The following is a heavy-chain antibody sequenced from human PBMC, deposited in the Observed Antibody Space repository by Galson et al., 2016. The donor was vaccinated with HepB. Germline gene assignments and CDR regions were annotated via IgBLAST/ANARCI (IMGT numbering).Heavy chain of an antibody. J-gene: IGHJ4*02. D-gene: IGHD6-19*01. V-gene: IGHV3-33*01. CDR1: GFTFSRYG. CDR3: AREDPNIAVAALDY. Sequence: SLRLSCAASGFTFSRYGMHWVRQAPGEGLESVAFIWYDGTNKFYADSVKGRFTISRDNSKNTLYLQLNSLRAEDTAVYYCAREDPNIAVAALDYGGQGTLVAVRS. CDR2: IWYDGTNK.